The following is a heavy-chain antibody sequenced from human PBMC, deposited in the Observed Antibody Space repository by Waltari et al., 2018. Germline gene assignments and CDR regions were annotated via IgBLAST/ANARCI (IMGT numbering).Heavy chain of an antibody. CDR2: INHSGST. Sequence: QVQLQQWGAGLLKPSETLSLPCAVYGGSFSGYYWSWIRQPPGKGLEWIGEINHSGSTNYNPSLKSRVTISVDTSKNQFSLKLSSVTAADTAVYYCARGPVATLWGQGTLVTVSS. D-gene: IGHD2-15*01. J-gene: IGHJ4*02. CDR1: GGSFSGYY. CDR3: ARGPVATL. V-gene: IGHV4-34*01.